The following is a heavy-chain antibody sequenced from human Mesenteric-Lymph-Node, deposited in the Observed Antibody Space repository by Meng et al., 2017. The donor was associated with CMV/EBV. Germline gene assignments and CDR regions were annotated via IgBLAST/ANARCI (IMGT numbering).Heavy chain of an antibody. Sequence: GGSLRLSCAASGFTFSSYVMHWVRQAPGKGLEWVAIICYDGSNRYYADSVKGRFTISRDNSKNTLYLQMNSLRAEDTAVYYCASGRFNERYCTGTSCHAIFYYGMDVWGQGTTVTVSS. CDR3: ASGRFNERYCTGTSCHAIFYYGMDV. CDR2: ICYDGSNR. V-gene: IGHV3-33*01. CDR1: GFTFSSYV. J-gene: IGHJ6*02. D-gene: IGHD2-2*01.